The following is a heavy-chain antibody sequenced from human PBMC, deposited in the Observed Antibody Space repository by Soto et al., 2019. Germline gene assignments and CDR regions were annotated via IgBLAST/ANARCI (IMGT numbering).Heavy chain of an antibody. J-gene: IGHJ6*02. D-gene: IGHD3-10*01. CDR1: GFTFSNAW. V-gene: IGHV3-15*01. CDR2: IKSKTDGGTT. CDR3: TTGGRHLWFGELLYNYYYYYGMDV. Sequence: GGSLRLSCAASGFTFSNAWMSWVRQAPGKGLEWVGRIKSKTDGGTTDYAAPVKGRFTISRDDSKNTLYLQMNSLKTEDTAVYYCTTGGRHLWFGELLYNYYYYYGMDVWGQGTTVTVSS.